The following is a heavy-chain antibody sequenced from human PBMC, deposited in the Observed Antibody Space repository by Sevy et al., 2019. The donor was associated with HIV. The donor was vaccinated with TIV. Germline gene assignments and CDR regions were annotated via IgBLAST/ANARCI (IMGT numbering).Heavy chain of an antibody. D-gene: IGHD6-13*01. Sequence: SETQSLTCTVSGGSFNNYYWSWIRQPPGKGLQWIGYIYYSGSTNYNPSLKSRVTMSLDTSKNQFSLKLSSVTAADTAIYYCARESIATDGDFDYWGQGTLVTVSS. CDR1: GGSFNNYY. V-gene: IGHV4-59*01. CDR3: ARESIATDGDFDY. J-gene: IGHJ4*02. CDR2: IYYSGST.